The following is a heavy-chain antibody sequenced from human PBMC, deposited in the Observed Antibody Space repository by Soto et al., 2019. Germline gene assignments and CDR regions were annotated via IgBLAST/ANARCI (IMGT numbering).Heavy chain of an antibody. Sequence: QVQLVESGGGVVQPGRSLRLSCAASGFTFSSYAMHWVRQAPGKGLEWVAVISYDGSNKYYADSVKGRFTISRDNSKNTLYLQMNSLRAEDTAVYYCARDPRYYYDSSGYQMFDSWGQGTLVTVSS. J-gene: IGHJ4*02. D-gene: IGHD3-22*01. CDR3: ARDPRYYYDSSGYQMFDS. CDR2: ISYDGSNK. V-gene: IGHV3-30-3*01. CDR1: GFTFSSYA.